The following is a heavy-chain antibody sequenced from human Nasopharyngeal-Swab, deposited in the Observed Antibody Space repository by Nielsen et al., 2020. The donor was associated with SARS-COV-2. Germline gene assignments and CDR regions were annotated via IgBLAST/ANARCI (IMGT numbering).Heavy chain of an antibody. Sequence: GESLKISCAASGFSFSNYTMNWDRRAPGRGLEWLSSISDDRGAKYHADSVKGRFTISRDNAKNSLFLEMNSLRAEDTAVYYCLRGASRDYWGPGTLVIVSS. CDR1: GFSFSNYT. CDR2: ISDDRGAK. V-gene: IGHV3-21*01. J-gene: IGHJ4*02. CDR3: LRGASRDY.